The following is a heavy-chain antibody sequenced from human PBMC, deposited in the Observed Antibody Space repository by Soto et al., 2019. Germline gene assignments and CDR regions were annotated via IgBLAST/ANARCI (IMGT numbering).Heavy chain of an antibody. CDR2: IIPIFGTA. V-gene: IGHV1-69*01. J-gene: IGHJ6*02. CDR3: ARQRGTVTKYYYYYYGMDV. CDR1: GGTFSSYA. D-gene: IGHD4-17*01. Sequence: QVQLVQSGAEVKKPGSSVKVSCKASGGTFSSYAISWVRQAPGQGLEWMGGIIPIFGTANYAQKFQGRVTITGDESTSTAYMELSSLRSEDTAVYYCARQRGTVTKYYYYYYGMDVWGQGTTVTVSS.